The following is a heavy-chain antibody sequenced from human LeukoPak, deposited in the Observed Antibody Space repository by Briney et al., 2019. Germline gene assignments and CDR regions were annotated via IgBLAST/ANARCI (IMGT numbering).Heavy chain of an antibody. D-gene: IGHD1-20*01. CDR3: ARDLRITGTTFYY. CDR2: IIPILGIA. Sequence: SVKVSCKASGYTFTSYGISWVRQAPGQGLEWMGRIIPILGIANYAQKFQGRVTITADKSTSTAYMELSSLRSEDTAVYYCARDLRITGTTFYYWGQGTLVTVSS. V-gene: IGHV1-69*04. CDR1: GYTFTSYG. J-gene: IGHJ4*02.